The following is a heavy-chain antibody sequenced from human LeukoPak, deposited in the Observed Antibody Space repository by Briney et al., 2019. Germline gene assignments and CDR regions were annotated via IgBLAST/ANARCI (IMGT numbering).Heavy chain of an antibody. J-gene: IGHJ4*02. CDR2: IKSKTDGATK. Sequence: GGSLRLSCAASGFTFSNAWMSWVRQAPGKGLEWVGRIKSKTDGATKDYAAPVKGSFTMSRDDSKITLYLQMSTLKTEDTAVYYCTTYIDYYDSSGYHVFDYWGQGTLVTVSS. D-gene: IGHD3-22*01. CDR3: TTYIDYYDSSGYHVFDY. V-gene: IGHV3-15*01. CDR1: GFTFSNAW.